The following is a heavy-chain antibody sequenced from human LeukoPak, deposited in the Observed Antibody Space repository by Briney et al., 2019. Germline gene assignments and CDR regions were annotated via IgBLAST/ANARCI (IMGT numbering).Heavy chain of an antibody. D-gene: IGHD4-17*01. V-gene: IGHV4-4*07. Sequence: PSETLSLTCTVSGGSISSYYWSWIRQPAGKGLEWIGRIYSSGNTNYNPSLKSRVTMSVDTYKNQFSLKLDSATAADTAVYYCARHYYGDYYFDYWGQGTLATVSS. CDR3: ARHYYGDYYFDY. CDR1: GGSISSYY. J-gene: IGHJ4*02. CDR2: IYSSGNT.